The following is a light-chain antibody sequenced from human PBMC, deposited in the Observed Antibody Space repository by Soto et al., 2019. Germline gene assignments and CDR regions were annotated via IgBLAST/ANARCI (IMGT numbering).Light chain of an antibody. CDR2: EVN. CDR1: SSDVGGSKY. Sequence: QSVLTQPPSASGSPGQSVSSSCSGGSSDVGGSKYVSWYQVKPGKAPKLIIYEVNRRPEGAPYRFSGSKSGNTASLTVSGLQAEDEGDYYCFSYADSNNFVFGSGTKVTVL. J-gene: IGLJ1*01. V-gene: IGLV2-8*01. CDR3: FSYADSNNFV.